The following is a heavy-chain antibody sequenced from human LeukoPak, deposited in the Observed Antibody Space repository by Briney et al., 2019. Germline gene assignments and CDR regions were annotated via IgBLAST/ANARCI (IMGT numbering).Heavy chain of an antibody. Sequence: GGSLRLSCGASGFTFSTSWMIWVRQAPGKGLEWVANLNQDGGEKYYVDSVKGRFTISRDNGRNSLYLQMDSLRVEDTAVYYCVRGLYGYWGQGTLVTVSS. J-gene: IGHJ4*02. CDR1: GFTFSTSW. CDR2: LNQDGGEK. V-gene: IGHV3-7*03. CDR3: VRGLYGY. D-gene: IGHD4-17*01.